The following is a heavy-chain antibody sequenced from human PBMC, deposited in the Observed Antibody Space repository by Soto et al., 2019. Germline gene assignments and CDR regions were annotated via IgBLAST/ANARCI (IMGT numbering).Heavy chain of an antibody. CDR3: ARGLNWNYEAFDI. Sequence: SVKVSCKASGGTFSSYAISWVRQAPGQGLEWMGGIIPIFGTANYAQKFQGRVTITADESTSTAYMELGSLRSEDTAVYYCARGLNWNYEAFDIWGQGTMVTVSS. D-gene: IGHD1-7*01. CDR1: GGTFSSYA. J-gene: IGHJ3*02. CDR2: IIPIFGTA. V-gene: IGHV1-69*13.